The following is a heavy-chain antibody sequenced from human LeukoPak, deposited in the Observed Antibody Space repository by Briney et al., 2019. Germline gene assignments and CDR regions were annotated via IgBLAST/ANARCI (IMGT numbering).Heavy chain of an antibody. V-gene: IGHV3-66*01. J-gene: IGHJ4*02. CDR2: IYSGGST. CDR1: GFTVSSNY. D-gene: IGHD4-17*01. Sequence: GGSLRLFCAASGFTVSSNYMSWVRQAPGKGLGWVSVIYSGGSTYYADSVKGRFTISRDNSKNTLYLQMNSLRAEDTAVYYCARGPDYGDYIDWGQGTLVTVSS. CDR3: ARGPDYGDYID.